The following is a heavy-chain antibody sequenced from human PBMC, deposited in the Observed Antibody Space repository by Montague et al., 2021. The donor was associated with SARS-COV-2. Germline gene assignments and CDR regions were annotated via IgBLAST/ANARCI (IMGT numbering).Heavy chain of an antibody. CDR3: GRREWLRGHVDF. Sequence: STNYNPSLKSRVTISVDTSKNQFSLKLSSVTAADTAVYYCGRREWLRGHVDFWGQGTLVTVSS. V-gene: IGHV4-59*08. CDR2: ST. D-gene: IGHD5-12*01. J-gene: IGHJ4*02.